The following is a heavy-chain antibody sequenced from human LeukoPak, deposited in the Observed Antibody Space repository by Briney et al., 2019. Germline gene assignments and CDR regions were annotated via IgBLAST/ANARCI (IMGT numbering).Heavy chain of an antibody. V-gene: IGHV3-21*01. D-gene: IGHD3-22*01. Sequence: GRSLRLSCAASGFTFSSYSMNWVRQAPGKGLEWVSSISSSSGYIYYADSVKGRFTISRDNAKNSLYLQMNSLRAEDTAVYYCARDRWSYDPQGGFDCWGQGTLVTVSS. CDR3: ARDRWSYDPQGGFDC. CDR1: GFTFSSYS. J-gene: IGHJ4*02. CDR2: ISSSSGYI.